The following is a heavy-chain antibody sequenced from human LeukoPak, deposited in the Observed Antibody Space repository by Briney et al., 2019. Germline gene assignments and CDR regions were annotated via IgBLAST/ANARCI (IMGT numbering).Heavy chain of an antibody. D-gene: IGHD6-19*01. J-gene: IGHJ6*02. V-gene: IGHV3-43*01. CDR2: ISWDGGST. Sequence: GGSLRLSCAASGFTFDDYTMHWVCQAPGKGLEWVSLISWDGGSTYYADSVKGRFTISRDNSKNSLYLQMNSLRTEDTALYYCAKGMGNSGWYGRGYYYYGMDVWGQGTTVTVSS. CDR3: AKGMGNSGWYGRGYYYYGMDV. CDR1: GFTFDDYT.